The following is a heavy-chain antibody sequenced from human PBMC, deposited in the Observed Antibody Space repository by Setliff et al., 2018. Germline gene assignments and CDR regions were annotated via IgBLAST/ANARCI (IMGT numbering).Heavy chain of an antibody. CDR2: IRHDGNNK. CDR3: AKELIEVMMTGLEF. J-gene: IGHJ4*02. CDR1: GFTFSNHG. Sequence: GGSLRLSCAASGFTFSNHGMHWVRQAPGKGLEWVAFIRHDGNNKYYKDSVRGRFTISRDNSKNTVYLQMNNLRPEDTAVYYCAKELIEVMMTGLEFWGQGTMVTVSS. D-gene: IGHD3-22*01. V-gene: IGHV3-30*02.